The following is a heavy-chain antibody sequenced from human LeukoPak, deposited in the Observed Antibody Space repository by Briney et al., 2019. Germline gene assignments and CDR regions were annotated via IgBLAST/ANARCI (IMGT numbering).Heavy chain of an antibody. CDR2: IKEDGSDK. D-gene: IGHD6-19*01. CDR1: GFTFSSYA. CDR3: ARDHAMAVAGLIDY. J-gene: IGHJ4*02. V-gene: IGHV3-7*01. Sequence: GGSLRLSCAASGFTFSSYAMSWVRQAPGKGLEWLANIKEDGSDKYYVDSVEGRFTISRDNAKNSLYLQMNSLRAEDTAVYYCARDHAMAVAGLIDYWGQGTLVTVSS.